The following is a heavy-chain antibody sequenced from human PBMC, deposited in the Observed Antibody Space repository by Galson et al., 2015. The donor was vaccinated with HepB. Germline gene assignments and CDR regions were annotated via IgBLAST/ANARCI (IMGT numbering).Heavy chain of an antibody. D-gene: IGHD3-16*01. CDR3: ARDQGYGGGLDY. V-gene: IGHV3-21*01. J-gene: IGHJ4*02. CDR1: GFTFSSYS. Sequence: SLRLSCAASGFTFSSYSMNWVRQAPGRGLEWVSSISSSSSYIYYADSVKGRFTISRDNAKNSLYLQVNSLRAEDTAVYYCARDQGYGGGLDYWGQGTLVTVSS. CDR2: ISSSSSYI.